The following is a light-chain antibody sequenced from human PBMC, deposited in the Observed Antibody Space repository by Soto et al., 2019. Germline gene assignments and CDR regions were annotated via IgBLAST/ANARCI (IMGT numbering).Light chain of an antibody. V-gene: IGLV1-47*02. J-gene: IGLJ2*01. CDR2: NNN. CDR3: PSWADCLTGLVF. Sequence: QSVLTQPPSAAGAPGESGTLSCSGTTSNIGHNYVFWYQQFPGTAPTLSIQNNNQRPSGVPDRFSGSQPGTSASLAISALQSEDDADYQCPSWADCLTGLVFFGGGTK. CDR1: TSNIGHNY.